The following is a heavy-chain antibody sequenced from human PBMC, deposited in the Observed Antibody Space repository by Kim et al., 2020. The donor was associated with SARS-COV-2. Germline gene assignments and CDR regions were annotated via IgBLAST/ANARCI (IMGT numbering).Heavy chain of an antibody. CDR3: ARDQGSSTWYYYYGMDV. V-gene: IGHV3-21*01. J-gene: IGHJ6*02. Sequence: GGSLRLSCAASGFTFSSYRMNWVRQAPGKGLEWVSCISSSSGYIYYADSVKGRFTISRDNAKNSLYLQMNSLRAEDTAVYYCARDQGSSTWYYYYGMDVWGQGTTVTVSS. CDR2: ISSSSGYI. CDR1: GFTFSSYR. D-gene: IGHD6-13*01.